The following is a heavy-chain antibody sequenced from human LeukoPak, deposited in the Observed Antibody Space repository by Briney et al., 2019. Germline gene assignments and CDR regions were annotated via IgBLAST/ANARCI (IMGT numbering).Heavy chain of an antibody. Sequence: SETLSLTCTVSGGSISSYYWSWIRQPPGKGLEWIAYISYSGTTKYNPSLKSRVTISIYTSKKQFSLKLSSVTAADTAVYYCARFSGSGEKLNTFDIWGQGTMVTVSS. J-gene: IGHJ3*02. D-gene: IGHD1-26*01. CDR1: GGSISSYY. CDR2: ISYSGTT. CDR3: ARFSGSGEKLNTFDI. V-gene: IGHV4-59*08.